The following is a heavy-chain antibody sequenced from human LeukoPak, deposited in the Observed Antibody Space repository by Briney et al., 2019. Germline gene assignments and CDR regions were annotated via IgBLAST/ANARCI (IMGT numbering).Heavy chain of an antibody. CDR2: IYSGGST. CDR1: GFKFDDYG. J-gene: IGHJ4*02. D-gene: IGHD3-3*01. V-gene: IGHV3-66*02. CDR3: ARSGSH. Sequence: GGSLRLSCVASGFKFDDYGMSWVRQAPGKGLEWVSVIYSGGSTYYADSVKGRFTISRDNSKNTLYLQMNSLRAEDTAVYYCARSGSHWGQGTLVTVSS.